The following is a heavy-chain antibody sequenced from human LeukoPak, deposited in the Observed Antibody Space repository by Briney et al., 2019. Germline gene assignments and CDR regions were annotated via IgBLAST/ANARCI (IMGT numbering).Heavy chain of an antibody. CDR3: AKDYYGSGTPQIFDY. V-gene: IGHV3-53*01. CDR1: GFTVSSNY. J-gene: IGHJ4*02. Sequence: GGSLRLSCAASGFTVSSNYMSWVRQAPGKGLEWVSVIYSGGSTYYADSVKGRFTISRDNSKNTLYLQMNSLRAEDTAVYYCAKDYYGSGTPQIFDYWGQGTLVTVSS. CDR2: IYSGGST. D-gene: IGHD3-10*01.